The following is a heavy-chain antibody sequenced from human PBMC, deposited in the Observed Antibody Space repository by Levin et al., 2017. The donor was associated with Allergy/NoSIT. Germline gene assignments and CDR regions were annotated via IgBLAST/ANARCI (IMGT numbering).Heavy chain of an antibody. CDR2: ISGSGGST. Sequence: GGSLRLSCAASGFTFSSYVMTWVRQGPGKGLEWVSTISGSGGSTYYADSVKGRFTISRDNSKDTLYLQMNSLRAEDTAVYYCAKDRITMSDYWGQGTLITVSS. CDR1: GFTFSSYV. CDR3: AKDRITMSDY. J-gene: IGHJ4*02. D-gene: IGHD3-22*01. V-gene: IGHV3-23*01.